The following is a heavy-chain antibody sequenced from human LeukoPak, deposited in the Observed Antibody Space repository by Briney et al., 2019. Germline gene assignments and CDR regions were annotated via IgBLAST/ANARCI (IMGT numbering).Heavy chain of an antibody. D-gene: IGHD3-9*01. CDR3: ARNYDILDAFDI. Sequence: SGTLSLTCTVSGASIIGPKWWNWVRLSPGKGMEWIGYIYYSGSTNYNTSLKSRVTISVDTSKTHFSPILTSVTAADTAVYYCARNYDILDAFDIWGQGTMVTVSS. J-gene: IGHJ3*02. CDR1: GASIIGPKW. CDR2: IYYSGST. V-gene: IGHV4-4*02.